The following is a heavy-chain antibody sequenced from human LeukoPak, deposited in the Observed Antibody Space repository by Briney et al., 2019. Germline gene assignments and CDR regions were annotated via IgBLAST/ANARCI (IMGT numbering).Heavy chain of an antibody. V-gene: IGHV3-30-3*01. CDR3: ARGPYDSSGYYVY. CDR1: GFTFSSYA. Sequence: GRSLRLSCAASGFTFSSYAMHWVRQAPGKGLEWVAVISYDGSNKYYAYSVKGRFTISRDNSKNTLYLQMNSLRAEDTAVYYCARGPYDSSGYYVYWGQGTLVTVSS. D-gene: IGHD3-22*01. J-gene: IGHJ4*02. CDR2: ISYDGSNK.